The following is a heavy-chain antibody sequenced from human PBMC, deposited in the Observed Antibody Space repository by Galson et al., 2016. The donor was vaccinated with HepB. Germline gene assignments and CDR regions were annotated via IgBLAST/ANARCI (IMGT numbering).Heavy chain of an antibody. Sequence: SLRLSCAASGFTFSDYYMSWIRQAPGKGLEWVSYISSGGSTIYYADSVKGRFTISRDNAKNSLYLQMNSLRAEDTAVYYCARGQKTRAARRYFDYWGQGTLVIVSS. J-gene: IGHJ4*02. V-gene: IGHV3-11*01. D-gene: IGHD6-6*01. CDR2: ISSGGSTI. CDR1: GFTFSDYY. CDR3: ARGQKTRAARRYFDY.